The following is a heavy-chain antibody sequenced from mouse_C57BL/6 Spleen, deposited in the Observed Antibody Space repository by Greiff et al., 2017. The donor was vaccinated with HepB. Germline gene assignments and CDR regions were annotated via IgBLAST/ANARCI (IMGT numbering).Heavy chain of an antibody. Sequence: QVQLQQSGAELVRPGPSVKVSCKASGYAFTNYLIEWVKQRPGQGLEWIGVINPGSGGTNYNEKFKGKATLTADKSSSTAYMQLSSLTSEDSAVYFCARSTTVAPNVWGTGTTVTVSS. J-gene: IGHJ1*03. CDR1: GYAFTNYL. CDR3: ARSTTVAPNV. CDR2: INPGSGGT. D-gene: IGHD1-1*01. V-gene: IGHV1-54*01.